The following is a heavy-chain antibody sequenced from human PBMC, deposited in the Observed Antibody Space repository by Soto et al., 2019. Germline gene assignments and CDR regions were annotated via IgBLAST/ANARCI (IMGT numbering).Heavy chain of an antibody. D-gene: IGHD3-3*01. CDR1: GFTFSSYA. Sequence: GGSLRLSCAASGFTFSSYAMSWVRQAPGKGLEWVSAISGSGGSTYYADSVKGRFTISRDNSKNTLYLQMNSLRAEDTAVYYCAKVGTIFGVVITAIDYWGQGTLVTVSS. CDR2: ISGSGGST. CDR3: AKVGTIFGVVITAIDY. J-gene: IGHJ4*02. V-gene: IGHV3-23*01.